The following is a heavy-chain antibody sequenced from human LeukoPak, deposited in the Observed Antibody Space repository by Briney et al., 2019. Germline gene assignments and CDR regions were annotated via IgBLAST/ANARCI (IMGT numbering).Heavy chain of an antibody. Sequence: GGSLRLSCAASRFTFSSYGMHWVRQAPGKGLEWVAFIRYEGNEKFYADSVKGRFTISRDNSKNTLYLEMHSLRREDTAVYYCAKDLMRDRWFGESWGQGTLVIVSS. CDR1: RFTFSSYG. V-gene: IGHV3-30*02. CDR3: AKDLMRDRWFGES. J-gene: IGHJ5*02. CDR2: IRYEGNEK. D-gene: IGHD3-10*01.